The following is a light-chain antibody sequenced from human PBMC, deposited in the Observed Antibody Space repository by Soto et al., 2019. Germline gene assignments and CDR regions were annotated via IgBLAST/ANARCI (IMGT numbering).Light chain of an antibody. CDR2: NTN. CDR1: SSNIGSNT. J-gene: IGLJ1*01. CDR3: AAWDDSLIGFYV. V-gene: IGLV1-44*01. Sequence: QSVLTQPPSASGTPGQGVTISCSGSSSNIGSNTVSWYQQFPGTAPKLLIYNTNQRPSGVPDRFSGSKSGTSASLAISGLQSEDEADYYCAAWDDSLIGFYVFGTGTKVTLL.